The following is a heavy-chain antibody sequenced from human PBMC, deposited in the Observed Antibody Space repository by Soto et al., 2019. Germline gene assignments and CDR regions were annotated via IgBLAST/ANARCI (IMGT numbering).Heavy chain of an antibody. J-gene: IGHJ6*04. D-gene: IGHD2-2*01. Sequence: SETLSLTCTVSGGSISSGGYYWSWIRQHPGKGLEWIGYIYYSGSTYYNPSLKSRVTISVDTSKNQFSLKLSSVTAADTAVYYCAREKVPAAIPLDVWGKGTTVTVSS. CDR1: GGSISSGGYY. CDR2: IYYSGST. CDR3: AREKVPAAIPLDV. V-gene: IGHV4-31*03.